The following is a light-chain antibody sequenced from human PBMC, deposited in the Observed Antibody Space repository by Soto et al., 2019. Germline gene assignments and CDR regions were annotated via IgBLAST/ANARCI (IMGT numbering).Light chain of an antibody. Sequence: QSVLTQPPSASGSPGQSVTISCTGPSSDVVNYDFVSWYQQHPGKAPKLMIYEVSKRPSGVPDRFSGSKSGNTASLTVSGLQAEDEADYYCSSYAGSNNLVFGGGTKVTVL. CDR3: SSYAGSNNLV. V-gene: IGLV2-8*01. J-gene: IGLJ2*01. CDR1: SSDVVNYDF. CDR2: EVS.